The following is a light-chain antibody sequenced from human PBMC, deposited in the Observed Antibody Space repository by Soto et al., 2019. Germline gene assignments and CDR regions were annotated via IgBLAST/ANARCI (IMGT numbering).Light chain of an antibody. Sequence: DIVLTQSPDSLALALGERATITCKSIQSVLYSSDKKNYLAWYQQKPGQPPKLVIYWASSRESGVPDRFSGSGSATDFTLSISNLQSEDVAVYYCQQYYTTPFTFGGGTKVEIK. CDR3: QQYYTTPFT. J-gene: IGKJ4*01. V-gene: IGKV4-1*01. CDR1: QSVLYSSDKKNY. CDR2: WAS.